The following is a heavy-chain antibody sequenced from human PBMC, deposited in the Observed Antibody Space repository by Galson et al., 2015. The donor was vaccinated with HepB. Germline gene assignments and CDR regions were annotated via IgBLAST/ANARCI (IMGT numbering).Heavy chain of an antibody. J-gene: IGHJ6*02. CDR1: GYTFTSYG. CDR2: ISAYNGNT. Sequence: SVKVSCKASGYTFTSYGISWVRQAPGQGLEWMGWISAYNGNTNYAQKLQGRVTMTTDTSTSTAYMELRSLRSDDTAVYYCARATGSYGDIYYYYYGMDVWGQGTTVTVSS. D-gene: IGHD3-16*02. CDR3: ARATGSYGDIYYYYYGMDV. V-gene: IGHV1-18*01.